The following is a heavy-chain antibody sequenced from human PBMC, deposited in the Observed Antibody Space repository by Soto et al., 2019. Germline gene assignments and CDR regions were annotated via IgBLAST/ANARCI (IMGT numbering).Heavy chain of an antibody. CDR1: GYTFTSYW. D-gene: IGHD3-9*01. Sequence: PGESLKISCKASGYTFTSYWIGWVRQMPGKGLEWMGFIYPGDSDARYSPSFEGQVTISVDTSINTAYLRWNSLKASDTATYYCARQPDYNILTGYLYYFDYWGQGTQVTVSS. V-gene: IGHV5-51*01. CDR2: IYPGDSDA. CDR3: ARQPDYNILTGYLYYFDY. J-gene: IGHJ4*02.